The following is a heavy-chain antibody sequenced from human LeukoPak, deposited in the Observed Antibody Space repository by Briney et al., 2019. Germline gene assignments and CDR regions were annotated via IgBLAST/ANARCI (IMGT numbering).Heavy chain of an antibody. CDR3: AKDMGGGRLVRFYFDY. J-gene: IGHJ4*02. Sequence: GGTLRPSCAASGFTFDDYAMHWVRQAPGKGLEWVSGIRWNSGSIGYANSVKGRFTISRDNAKNSLYLQMNSLRAEDTALYYCAKDMGGGRLVRFYFDYWGQGTLVTVSS. V-gene: IGHV3-9*01. D-gene: IGHD6-19*01. CDR1: GFTFDDYA. CDR2: IRWNSGSI.